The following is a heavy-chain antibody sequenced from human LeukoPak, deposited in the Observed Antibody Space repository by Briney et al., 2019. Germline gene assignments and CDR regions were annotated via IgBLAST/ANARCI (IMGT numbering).Heavy chain of an antibody. D-gene: IGHD2-21*02. CDR2: VYHSGNT. J-gene: IGHJ4*02. V-gene: IGHV4-59*02. CDR1: GGSVSPYY. CDR3: ARGHALVTASFGF. Sequence: SETLSLTCTVSGGSVSPYYWSWIRQFPGKGLEWIGYVYHSGNTDYNPSLKSRLTMSIDTSKNQFSLKLNSVTAADTAVYFCARGHALVTASFGFWGQGTLVTVSS.